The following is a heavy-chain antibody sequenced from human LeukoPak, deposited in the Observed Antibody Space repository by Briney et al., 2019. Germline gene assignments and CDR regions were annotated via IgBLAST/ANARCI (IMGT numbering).Heavy chain of an antibody. D-gene: IGHD6-13*01. J-gene: IGHJ5*02. CDR2: IRSSSSYI. CDR3: ARDGRRYSSSWYTSWFDP. V-gene: IGHV3-21*01. CDR1: GFTFSSYS. Sequence: GGSLRLSCAASGFTFSSYSMNWVRQAPGKGLEWVSSIRSSSSYIYYADSVKGRFTISRDNAKNSLYLQMNSLRAEDTAVYYCARDGRRYSSSWYTSWFDPWGQGTLVTVSS.